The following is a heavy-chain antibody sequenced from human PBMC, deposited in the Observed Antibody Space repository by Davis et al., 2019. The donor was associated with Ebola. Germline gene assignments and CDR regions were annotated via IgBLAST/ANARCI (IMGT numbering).Heavy chain of an antibody. CDR2: LWSGGLNK. CDR3: AKAGHCGNYCSFDS. Sequence: GESLKISCAASGFTFSSYGMNWVRQAPGKGPEWVSGLWSGGLNKYYADSVKGRFTVSRDNSRNTLYLQLNSLRAEDTAVYYCAKAGHCGNYCSFDSWGQGTLVTVSS. J-gene: IGHJ4*02. V-gene: IGHV3-23*03. D-gene: IGHD1-26*01. CDR1: GFTFSSYG.